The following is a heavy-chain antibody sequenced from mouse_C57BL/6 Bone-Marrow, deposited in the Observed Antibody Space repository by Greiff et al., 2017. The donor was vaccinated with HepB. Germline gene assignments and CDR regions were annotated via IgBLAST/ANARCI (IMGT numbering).Heavy chain of an antibody. J-gene: IGHJ3*01. Sequence: VQLQQSGAELVKPGASVKLSCKASGYTFTSYWMQWVKQRPGQGLEWIGEIDPSDSYTNYNQKFKGKATLTVDTSSSTAYMQLSSLTSEDSAVYYCAREGIYYYGSSPYWGQGTLVTVSA. CDR3: AREGIYYYGSSPY. V-gene: IGHV1-50*01. D-gene: IGHD1-1*01. CDR2: IDPSDSYT. CDR1: GYTFTSYW.